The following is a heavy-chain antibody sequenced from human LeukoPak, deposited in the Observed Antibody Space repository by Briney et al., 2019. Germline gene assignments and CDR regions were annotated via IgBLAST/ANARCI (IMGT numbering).Heavy chain of an antibody. D-gene: IGHD3-10*01. CDR2: IYYSGST. CDR1: GGFISSYY. V-gene: IGHV4-59*01. J-gene: IGHJ4*02. CDR3: ARDRFGELLDY. Sequence: SETLSLTCTVSGGFISSYYWSWTRLQAGMGLESIGYIYYSGSTNYNPSLKSRVTISVDTSKNQFSLKLSSVTAADTAVYYCARDRFGELLDYWGQGTLVTVSS.